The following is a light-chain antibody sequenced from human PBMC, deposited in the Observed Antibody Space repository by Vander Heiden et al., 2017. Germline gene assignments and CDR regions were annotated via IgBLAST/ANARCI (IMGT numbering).Light chain of an antibody. Sequence: EIVLTQSPCTLALSPGERCTLPCRASQSVSSSYLAWYQQKPGQAPRLLIYGASSRATGIPDRFSGSGSGTDFTLTISRLEPEDFAVYYCQQYGSSPPWTFGQGTKVEIK. V-gene: IGKV3-20*01. J-gene: IGKJ1*01. CDR3: QQYGSSPPWT. CDR1: QSVSSSY. CDR2: GAS.